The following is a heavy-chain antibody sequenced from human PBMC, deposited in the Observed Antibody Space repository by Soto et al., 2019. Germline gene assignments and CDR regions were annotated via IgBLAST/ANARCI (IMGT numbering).Heavy chain of an antibody. Sequence: SETLSLTCTVSGGSISSGDYYWSWIRQPPGKGLEWIGYIYYSGSTYYNPSLKSRVTISVDTSKNQFSLKLSSVTAADTAVYYCARCSTGLWFDPWGQGTLVTVSS. CDR1: GGSISSGDYY. V-gene: IGHV4-30-4*01. D-gene: IGHD3-10*02. J-gene: IGHJ5*02. CDR3: ARCSTGLWFDP. CDR2: IYYSGST.